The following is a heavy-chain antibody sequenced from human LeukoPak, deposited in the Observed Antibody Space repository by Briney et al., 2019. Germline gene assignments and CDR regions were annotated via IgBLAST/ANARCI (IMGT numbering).Heavy chain of an antibody. J-gene: IGHJ4*02. CDR2: INAGNGNT. V-gene: IGHV1-3*01. Sequence: GASVKVSCKASGYTFTSYAMHWVRQAPGQRLEWMGWINAGNGNTKYSQKFQGRVTITRDTSASTAYMELSSLRSEDTAVYYCARDYYDTKERTPNYYFDYWGQGTLVTVSS. CDR3: ARDYYDTKERTPNYYFDY. CDR1: GYTFTSYA. D-gene: IGHD3-22*01.